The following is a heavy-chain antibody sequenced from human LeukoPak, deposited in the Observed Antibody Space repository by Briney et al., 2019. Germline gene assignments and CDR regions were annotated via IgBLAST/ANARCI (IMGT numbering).Heavy chain of an antibody. D-gene: IGHD1-7*01. CDR1: GYTFTDYY. Sequence: ASVKVSCKASGYTFTDYYIHWVRQAPGQGLEWMGWINPNSGGTNYAQKFQGRVTMTRDTSISTAYMELSRLRSDDTAVYYCARDFTGTRTNYYYYYMDVWGKGTTVTISS. V-gene: IGHV1-2*02. J-gene: IGHJ6*03. CDR3: ARDFTGTRTNYYYYYMDV. CDR2: INPNSGGT.